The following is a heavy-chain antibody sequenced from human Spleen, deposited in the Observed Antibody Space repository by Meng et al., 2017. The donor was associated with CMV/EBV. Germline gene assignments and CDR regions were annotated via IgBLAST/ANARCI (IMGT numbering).Heavy chain of an antibody. CDR1: GYSFTSYW. Sequence: GESLKISCKGSGYSFTSYWIGWVRQMRGKGLEWVGIIYPGDSDTTYSPSFQGQVTIPADKSSSTAYLQWSSLKAPDTAMYYCARGSGSYSDDYFYGMDVWGQGTMVTVSS. V-gene: IGHV5-51*01. J-gene: IGHJ6*02. CDR2: IYPGDSDT. CDR3: ARGSGSYSDDYFYGMDV. D-gene: IGHD1-26*01.